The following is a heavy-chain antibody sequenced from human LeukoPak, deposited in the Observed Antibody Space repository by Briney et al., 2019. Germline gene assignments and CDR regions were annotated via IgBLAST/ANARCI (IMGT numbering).Heavy chain of an antibody. CDR1: GFTFSSYA. V-gene: IGHV3-23*01. CDR3: AKLQDYYDSSGYEVLDP. J-gene: IGHJ5*02. CDR2: ISGSGGST. Sequence: GGSLRLSCAASGFTFSSYAMSWVRQAPGKGLEWVSAISGSGGSTYYADSVKGRFTISRDNSKNTLYLQMNSLRAEDTAVYYCAKLQDYYDSSGYEVLDPWGQGTLVTVSS. D-gene: IGHD3-22*01.